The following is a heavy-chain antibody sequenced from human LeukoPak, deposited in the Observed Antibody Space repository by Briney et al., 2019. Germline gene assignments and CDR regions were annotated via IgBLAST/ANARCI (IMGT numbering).Heavy chain of an antibody. V-gene: IGHV3-23*01. J-gene: IGHJ4*02. CDR3: AKRGVVVRVFLVGFHKEAYYFDS. D-gene: IGHD3-16*02. CDR2: LSGSAGGT. Sequence: GGSLRLSCGVSGITLSNYGMSWVRQAPGKGLEWVAGLSGSAGGTNYADSVKGRSTISRDNSKNTLFLQMDRLRAEDTAVYFCAKRGVVVRVFLVGFHKEAYYFDSWGQGAQVTVSS. CDR1: GITLSNYG.